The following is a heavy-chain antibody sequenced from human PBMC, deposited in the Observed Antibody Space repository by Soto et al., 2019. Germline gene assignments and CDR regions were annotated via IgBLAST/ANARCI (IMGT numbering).Heavy chain of an antibody. D-gene: IGHD2-15*01. J-gene: IGHJ3*01. CDR3: AAGYCSGGSCYPPLYAFDF. CDR2: IVVGSGNT. CDR1: GFTFTSSA. Sequence: ASVKVSCKTSGFTFTSSAMQWVRQARGQRLEWIGWIVVGSGNTNYAQKFQERVTITRDMSTSTAYMELSSLRSEDTAVYYCAAGYCSGGSCYPPLYAFDFWGQGTMVTVSS. V-gene: IGHV1-58*02.